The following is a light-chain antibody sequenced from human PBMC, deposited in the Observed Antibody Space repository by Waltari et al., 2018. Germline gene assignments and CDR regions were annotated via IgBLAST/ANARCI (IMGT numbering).Light chain of an antibody. V-gene: IGKV3-15*01. J-gene: IGKJ2*01. CDR3: HQYNNWPPYT. Sequence: EVLMTQSPATLSVSPGERVTLSCRASQSVSTNLAWYQQKPGQAPRPLIYGASARATNVSARFSGGGSGTEFILDISSLQSEDFGVYYCHQYNNWPPYTFGQGTKLEIK. CDR2: GAS. CDR1: QSVSTN.